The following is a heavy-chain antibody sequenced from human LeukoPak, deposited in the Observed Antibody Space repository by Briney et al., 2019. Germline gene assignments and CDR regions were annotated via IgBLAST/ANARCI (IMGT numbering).Heavy chain of an antibody. V-gene: IGHV5-51*01. CDR2: IYPGDSDT. D-gene: IGHD5-12*01. J-gene: IGHJ4*02. CDR1: GYSFTSYW. CDR3: ARHGGYSGYDSGFDY. Sequence: GESLKISCKGSGYSFTSYWIGWVRPMPGKGLEWMGIIYPGDSDTRYSPSFQGQVTISADKSISTAYLQWSSLKASDTAMYYCARHGGYSGYDSGFDYWGQGTLVAVSS.